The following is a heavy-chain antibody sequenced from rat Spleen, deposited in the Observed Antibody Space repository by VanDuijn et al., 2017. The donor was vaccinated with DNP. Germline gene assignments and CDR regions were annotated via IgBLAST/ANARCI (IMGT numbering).Heavy chain of an antibody. CDR3: TRGANWSLGFHSDY. CDR1: GFTFSDYA. D-gene: IGHD5-1*01. CDR2: ISYDGSRT. J-gene: IGHJ2*01. V-gene: IGHV5-7*01. Sequence: EVQLVESGGGLVQPGRSLKLSCAASGFTFSDYAMAWVRQAPKKGLEWVATISYDGSRTYYRDSVKGRFTISRDNAKSTLYLQMDSLRSEDTATYYCTRGANWSLGFHSDYWGQGVMVTVSS.